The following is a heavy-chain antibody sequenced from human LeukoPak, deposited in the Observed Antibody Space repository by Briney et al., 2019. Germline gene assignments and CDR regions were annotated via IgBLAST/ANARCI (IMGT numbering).Heavy chain of an antibody. D-gene: IGHD6-13*01. V-gene: IGHV3-7*02. CDR2: KKQDGSEK. Sequence: GSLRLSCTASGFTFSSYWMTWVRQAPGKGLAWVANKKQDGSEKYYVDSVKGRFTISRDNSKKTLYLQMNRLRAEDTAVYYCARGHSLLDSSSSLQNFDYWGQGTLVSVSS. J-gene: IGHJ4*02. CDR1: GFTFSSYW. CDR3: ARGHSLLDSSSSLQNFDY.